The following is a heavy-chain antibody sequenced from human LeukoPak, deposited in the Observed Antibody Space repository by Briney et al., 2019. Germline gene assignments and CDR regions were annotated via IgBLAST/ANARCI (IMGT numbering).Heavy chain of an antibody. D-gene: IGHD2-2*01. CDR3: ARELPYSYYSMDV. J-gene: IGHJ6*03. CDR1: GFTISSYS. CDR2: ISSSSSSM. V-gene: IGHV3-48*01. Sequence: GGSLRLSCAASGFTISSYSMNWVRQAPGKGLEWVPYISSSSSSMYYADSVQGRFTISRDNAKNSLFPQVNSLRAEDTAVYYCARELPYSYYSMDVWGKGTTVTVSS.